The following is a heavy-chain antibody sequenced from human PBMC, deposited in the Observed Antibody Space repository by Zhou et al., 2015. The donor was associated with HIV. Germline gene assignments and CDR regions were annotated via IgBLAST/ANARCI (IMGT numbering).Heavy chain of an antibody. Sequence: QVQLVQPGADVKEPGASVKVSCKASGYTFSSYGISWVRQAPGQGLEWMGWISAYNGNTNYAQKLQGRVTMTTDTSTRTAYMELRSLRSDDTAVYYCARDRMETAVGYYNHYYGMDVWGQGTTVTVSS. CDR2: ISAYNGNT. CDR3: ARDRMETAVGYYNHYYGMDV. V-gene: IGHV1-18*01. D-gene: IGHD2-21*02. CDR1: GYTFSSYG. J-gene: IGHJ6*02.